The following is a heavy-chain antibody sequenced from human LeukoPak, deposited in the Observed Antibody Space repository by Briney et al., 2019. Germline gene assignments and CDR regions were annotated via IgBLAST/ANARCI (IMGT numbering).Heavy chain of an antibody. D-gene: IGHD3-10*01. J-gene: IGHJ4*02. CDR2: IYYSGST. V-gene: IGHV4-59*01. CDR1: GGSISSYY. CDR3: ARDLYGSGSLS. Sequence: NSSETLSLTCTVSGGSISSYYWSWIRQPPGKGLDWIGYIYYSGSTNYNPSLKSRVTISVDTSKNQFSLKLSSVTAADTAVYYRARDLYGSGSLSWGQGTLVTVSS.